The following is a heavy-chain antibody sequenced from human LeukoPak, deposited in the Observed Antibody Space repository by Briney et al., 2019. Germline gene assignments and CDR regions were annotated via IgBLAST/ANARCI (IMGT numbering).Heavy chain of an antibody. CDR3: ARSIVVAGIVWDYCYYAMDV. Sequence: SETLSLTCTVSGVSTGAYYWSWIRQPPGKGLEWIGSIYYSGSPNYNPSLKSRITISIHTSKKHFSLKLTSVTAADTAVYYCARSIVVAGIVWDYCYYAMDVWGQGTTVTVSS. D-gene: IGHD6-19*01. CDR2: IYYSGSP. V-gene: IGHV4-59*08. CDR1: GVSTGAYY. J-gene: IGHJ6*02.